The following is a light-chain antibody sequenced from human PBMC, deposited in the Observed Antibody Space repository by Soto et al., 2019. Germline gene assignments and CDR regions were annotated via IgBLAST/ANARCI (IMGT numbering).Light chain of an antibody. J-gene: IGKJ5*01. V-gene: IGKV3D-20*02. CDR1: QSVSNNY. CDR2: GAS. CDR3: HQRSSWPIT. Sequence: EIVLTQSPGTLSLSPGERATLSCRASQSVSNNYLAWYQQKPGQAPRLLIYGASSRATGIPDRFSGSGSGTDFTLTISSLEPEDFAVYYCHQRSSWPITFGQGTRLEIK.